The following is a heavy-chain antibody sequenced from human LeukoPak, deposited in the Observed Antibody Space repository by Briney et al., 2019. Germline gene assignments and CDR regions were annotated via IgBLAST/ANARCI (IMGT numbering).Heavy chain of an antibody. Sequence: PGGSLRLSCAASGFTFSSYAMHWVRQAPGKGLEWVAVISYDGSNKYYADSVKGRFTISRDNSKNTLYLQMNSLRAEDTAVYYCARKGLFDYWGQGTLVNGSS. V-gene: IGHV3-30-3*01. J-gene: IGHJ4*02. CDR3: ARKGLFDY. D-gene: IGHD6-19*01. CDR2: ISYDGSNK. CDR1: GFTFSSYA.